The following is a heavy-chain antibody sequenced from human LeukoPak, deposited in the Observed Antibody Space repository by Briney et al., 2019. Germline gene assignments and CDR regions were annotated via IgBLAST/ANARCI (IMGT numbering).Heavy chain of an antibody. V-gene: IGHV4-34*01. CDR1: GGSFSGYY. CDR3: ARGHVVVPAAIIAVPYYYGMDV. D-gene: IGHD2-2*02. Sequence: SETLSLTCAVCGGSFSGYYWSWIRQPPGKGLEWIGEINHSGSTDYNPSLKSRVTISVDTSKNQFSLKLSSVTAADTAVYYCARGHVVVPAAIIAVPYYYGMDVWGQGTTVTVSS. J-gene: IGHJ6*02. CDR2: INHSGST.